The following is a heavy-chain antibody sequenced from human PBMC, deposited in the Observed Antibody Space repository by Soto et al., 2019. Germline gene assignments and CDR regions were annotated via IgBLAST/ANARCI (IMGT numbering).Heavy chain of an antibody. Sequence: GGSLRLSCAASGFTFSSYAMHWVRQAPGKGLEYVSAISSNGGSTYYANSVKGRFTISRDNSKNTLYLQMGSLRAEDMAVYYGACGSVFGPGAFDYYCYLDVWGKGTTVTVS. CDR2: ISSNGGST. CDR3: ACGSVFGPGAFDYYCYLDV. V-gene: IGHV3-64*01. CDR1: GFTFSSYA. D-gene: IGHD3-3*01. J-gene: IGHJ6*03.